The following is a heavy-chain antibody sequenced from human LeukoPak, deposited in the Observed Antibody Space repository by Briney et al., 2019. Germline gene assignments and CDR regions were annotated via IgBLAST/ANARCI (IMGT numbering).Heavy chain of an antibody. CDR3: ARLGFCRGDNCLDDY. V-gene: IGHV4-39*01. Sequence: SETLSLTCTVSDGSISSSTYYWGWLRQPPGKGLEWIGSIYYSGSTYYNPSLKSRVTLSVDTSKNQFSLKLSSVTAADTAVYYCARLGFCRGDNCLDDYWGQGTLVTVSS. CDR2: IYYSGST. J-gene: IGHJ4*02. D-gene: IGHD2-15*01. CDR1: DGSISSSTYY.